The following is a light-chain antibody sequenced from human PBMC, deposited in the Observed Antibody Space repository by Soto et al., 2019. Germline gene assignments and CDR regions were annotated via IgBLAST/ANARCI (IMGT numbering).Light chain of an antibody. CDR2: EVT. V-gene: IGLV2-8*01. Sequence: QSALTQPPSASGSPGQSVTISCTGTSSDVGGYNYVSWYQQYPGRAPKLMLYEVTKRPSGVPDRFSGSKSGNTASLTVSGLQAEDEVDYYCSSYAASNNFYFVFGGGTQLTVL. J-gene: IGLJ3*02. CDR1: SSDVGGYNY. CDR3: SSYAASNNFYFV.